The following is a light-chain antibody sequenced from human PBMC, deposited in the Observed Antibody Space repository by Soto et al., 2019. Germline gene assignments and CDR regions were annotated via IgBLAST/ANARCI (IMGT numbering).Light chain of an antibody. J-gene: IGLJ2*01. Sequence: SYVLTQPPSVSVAPGQTARITCGGNNIGIKSVYWYQQKPGQAPVLVVYDDSDRPSGIPERFSGSKSGTSASLAISGLRSEDEADYYCAAWDDSLSGVVFGGGTKLTVL. CDR2: DDS. CDR3: AAWDDSLSGVV. V-gene: IGLV3-21*02. CDR1: NIGIKS.